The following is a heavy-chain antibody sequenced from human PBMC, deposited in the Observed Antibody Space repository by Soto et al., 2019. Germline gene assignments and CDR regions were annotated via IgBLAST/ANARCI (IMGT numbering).Heavy chain of an antibody. Sequence: SETLSLTCTVSGGSISSSIYYWGWIRQPPGKGLEWIGSIHYSGSTNYNPSLKSRITVSLDTSKNQFSLSLSSATAADTAVYYCARHVHSSGNEAFDYWGQGTLVTVSS. J-gene: IGHJ4*02. CDR3: ARHVHSSGNEAFDY. D-gene: IGHD1-1*01. V-gene: IGHV4-39*01. CDR1: GGSISSSIYY. CDR2: IHYSGST.